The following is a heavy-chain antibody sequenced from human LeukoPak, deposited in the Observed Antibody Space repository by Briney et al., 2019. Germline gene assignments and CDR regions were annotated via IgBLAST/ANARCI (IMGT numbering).Heavy chain of an antibody. D-gene: IGHD6-19*01. J-gene: IGHJ5*02. Sequence: GGSLRLSCAASGFTFSSYAMSWVRQAPGKGLEWVSAISGSGGTTYYADSVKGRFTISRDNSKNTLYLQMNSLRAEDTAVYYCAKDRGSSSRWFPWGQGTLVTVSS. CDR2: ISGSGGTT. CDR3: AKDRGSSSRWFP. V-gene: IGHV3-23*01. CDR1: GFTFSSYA.